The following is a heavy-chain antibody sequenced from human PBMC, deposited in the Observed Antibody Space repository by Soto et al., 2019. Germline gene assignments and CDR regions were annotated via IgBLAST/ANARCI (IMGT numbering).Heavy chain of an antibody. CDR2: ISSNGGST. Sequence: EVQLVESGGGLVQPGGSLRLSCAASGFTFSSYAMHWVRQAPGKGLEYVSAISSNGGSTYYANSVKGRFTISRDNSKNTLYLQMGSLRAEDMALYYCPVSPRPWGGSSSHYYYLAVWGKGTTVTVPS. J-gene: IGHJ6*03. CDR1: GFTFSSYA. D-gene: IGHD1-26*01. CDR3: PVSPRPWGGSSSHYYYLAV. V-gene: IGHV3-64*01.